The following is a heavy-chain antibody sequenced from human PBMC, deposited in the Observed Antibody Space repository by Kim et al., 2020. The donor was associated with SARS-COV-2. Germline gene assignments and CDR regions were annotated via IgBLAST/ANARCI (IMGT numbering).Heavy chain of an antibody. CDR3: ARNAFSSGWYDF. CDR2: ISPYSDNT. D-gene: IGHD6-19*01. Sequence: ASVKVSCQASGYTFTSFGITWVRQAPGQGLEWMGWISPYSDNTNYAQKLQGRVTLTTATSTSTAYMELRSLTSDDTAVYFCARNAFSSGWYDFWGQGTLVTVSS. CDR1: GYTFTSFG. V-gene: IGHV1-18*01. J-gene: IGHJ5*01.